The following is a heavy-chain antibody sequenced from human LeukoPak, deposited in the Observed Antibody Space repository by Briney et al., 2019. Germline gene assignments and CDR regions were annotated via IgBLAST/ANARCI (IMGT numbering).Heavy chain of an antibody. Sequence: SSETLSLTCTVSGGSISSSSYYWGWIRQPPGKWVEWIGSIYYSGSTYYNPSLKSRVTISVDTSKNQFSLKLSSVTAADTAVYYCARQTDVVAATSGGRSRSYYFDYWGQGTLVTVSS. D-gene: IGHD2-15*01. CDR2: IYYSGST. J-gene: IGHJ4*02. CDR1: GGSISSSSYY. CDR3: ARQTDVVAATSGGRSRSYYFDY. V-gene: IGHV4-39*01.